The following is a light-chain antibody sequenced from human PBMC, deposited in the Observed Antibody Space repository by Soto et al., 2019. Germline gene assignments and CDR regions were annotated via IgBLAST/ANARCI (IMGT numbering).Light chain of an antibody. CDR2: AAS. V-gene: IGKV1-8*01. CDR3: QQYYSYPQIT. Sequence: AIRMTQSPPSLSASTGDRVTITCRASQGISSYLAWYQQKPGKAPKLLIYAASTLQSGVPSRFSGSGSGTDFTLTISCLQSEDFATYYCQQYYSYPQITFGQGTRLEIK. CDR1: QGISSY. J-gene: IGKJ5*01.